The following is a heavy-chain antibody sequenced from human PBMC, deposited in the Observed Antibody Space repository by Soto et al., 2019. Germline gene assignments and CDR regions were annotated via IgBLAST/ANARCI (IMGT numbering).Heavy chain of an antibody. CDR3: ARSVRGVIRLIDY. CDR1: GFTFSSYA. J-gene: IGHJ4*02. V-gene: IGHV3-30-3*01. CDR2: ISYDGSNK. Sequence: QVQLVESGGGVVQPGRSLRLSCAASGFTFSSYAMHWVRQAPGKGLEWVAVISYDGSNKYYADSVKGRFTISRDNSKNTLYLQMNSLRAEDTAVYYCARSVRGVIRLIDYWGQGTLVTVSS. D-gene: IGHD3-10*01.